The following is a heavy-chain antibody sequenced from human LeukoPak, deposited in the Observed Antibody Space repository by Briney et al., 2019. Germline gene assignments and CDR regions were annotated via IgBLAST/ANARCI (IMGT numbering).Heavy chain of an antibody. V-gene: IGHV3-23*01. D-gene: IGHD3-3*01. CDR3: AKDRFLEWFPDWFDP. CDR2: ISGSGGST. CDR1: GFTFNSYA. Sequence: GGSLRVSCAASGFTFNSYAMSWGRQAPGKGLELVSAISGSGGSTYYADAVKGRFTISRDNSKNTLYLQMNSLRAEDTAVYYCAKDRFLEWFPDWFDPWGQGTLVTVSS. J-gene: IGHJ5*02.